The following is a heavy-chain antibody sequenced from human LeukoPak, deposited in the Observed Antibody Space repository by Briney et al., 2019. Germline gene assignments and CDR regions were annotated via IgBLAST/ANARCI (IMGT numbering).Heavy chain of an antibody. V-gene: IGHV1-18*01. D-gene: IGHD1-14*01. Sequence: ASVKVSCKASGYTFTSYGISWVRQAPGQGLEWMGWISAYNGNTNYAQKLQGRVTMTTDTSTSTAYMELRSLRSDDTAVYYCARDPRDGATGGAWFDPWGQGTLVTVSS. CDR1: GYTFTSYG. CDR2: ISAYNGNT. CDR3: ARDPRDGATGGAWFDP. J-gene: IGHJ5*02.